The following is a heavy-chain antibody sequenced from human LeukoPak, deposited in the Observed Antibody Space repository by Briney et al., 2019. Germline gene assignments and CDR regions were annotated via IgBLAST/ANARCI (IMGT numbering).Heavy chain of an antibody. D-gene: IGHD5-12*01. CDR2: IYYSGST. CDR1: SGSISNYY. CDR3: ARGDGDIVATCYDY. Sequence: PSGTLSLTCAVSSGSISNYYWSWIRQPPGKGLEWMGYIYYSGSTNYNPSLKSRVTISVDTSKNQFSLKLSSVTAADTAVYYCARGDGDIVATCYDYWGQGTLVTVSS. J-gene: IGHJ4*02. V-gene: IGHV4-59*01.